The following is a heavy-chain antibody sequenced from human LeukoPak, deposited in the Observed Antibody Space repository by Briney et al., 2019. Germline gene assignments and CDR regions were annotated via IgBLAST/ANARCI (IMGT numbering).Heavy chain of an antibody. CDR3: TTAKWLLKY. CDR2: SKNTADGGTT. J-gene: IGHJ4*02. CDR1: GFTFSSYA. V-gene: IGHV3-15*01. D-gene: IGHD5-12*01. Sequence: GGSLSLSCAASGFTFSSYAMHWVRQAPGKGREWVGRSKNTADGGTTDYAAPVKGRFTISRDDSKSTLYLQMNSLKTEDTAVYFCTTAKWLLKYWGQGTLVTVSS.